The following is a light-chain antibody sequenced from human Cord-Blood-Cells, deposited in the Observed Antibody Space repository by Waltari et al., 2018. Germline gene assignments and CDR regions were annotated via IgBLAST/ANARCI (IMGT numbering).Light chain of an antibody. V-gene: IGKV1-5*03. Sequence: DIQMPQSPSTLSASVGDRVTITCRASQSISSWLAWYQQNPGKAPKLLIYKASSLESGVPSRFSGSGSGTEFTLTISSLQPDDFATYYCQQYNSYSYTFGQGTKLEIK. J-gene: IGKJ2*01. CDR1: QSISSW. CDR3: QQYNSYSYT. CDR2: KAS.